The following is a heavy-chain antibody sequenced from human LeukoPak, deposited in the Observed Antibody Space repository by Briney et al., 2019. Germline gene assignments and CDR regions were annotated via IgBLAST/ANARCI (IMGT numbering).Heavy chain of an antibody. D-gene: IGHD2-2*01. V-gene: IGHV4-4*02. CDR1: GGSISSSNW. J-gene: IGHJ4*02. CDR3: ASTGYQLLSVY. Sequence: SETLSLTCAGSGGSISSSNWWSWVRQPPGKGLEWIGEIYHSGSTNYNPSLKSRVTISVDKSKNQFSLKLSSVTAADTAVYYCASTGYQLLSVYWGQGTLVTVSS. CDR2: IYHSGST.